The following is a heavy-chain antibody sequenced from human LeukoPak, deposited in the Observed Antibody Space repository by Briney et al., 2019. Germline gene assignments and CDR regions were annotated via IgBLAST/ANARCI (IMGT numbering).Heavy chain of an antibody. D-gene: IGHD5-24*01. V-gene: IGHV4-61*02. J-gene: IGHJ3*02. CDR2: IYTSGST. CDR3: AREEETRAFDI. CDR1: GGSISSGSYY. Sequence: TLSLTCTVSGGSISSGSYYWSWIRQPAGKGLEWIGRIYTSGSTNYNPSLKSRVTISVDTSKNQFSLKLSSVTAADTAVYYCAREEETRAFDIWDQGTMVTVSS.